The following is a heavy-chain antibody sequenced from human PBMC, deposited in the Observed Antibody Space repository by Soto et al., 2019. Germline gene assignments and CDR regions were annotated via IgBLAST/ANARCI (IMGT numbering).Heavy chain of an antibody. J-gene: IGHJ5*02. V-gene: IGHV1-18*01. CDR3: ARVRSDCISTSCYLSWFEP. Sequence: ASVKVSCKASGGTFSSYAISWVRQAPGQGLEWMGWISAYNGNTNYAQKLQGRVTMTTDTSTSTAYMELRSLRSDDTAVYYCARVRSDCISTSCYLSWFEPWGQGTLVTVSS. CDR2: ISAYNGNT. D-gene: IGHD2-2*01. CDR1: GGTFSSYA.